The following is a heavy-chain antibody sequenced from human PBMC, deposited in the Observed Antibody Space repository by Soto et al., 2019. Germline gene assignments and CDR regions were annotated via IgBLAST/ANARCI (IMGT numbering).Heavy chain of an antibody. J-gene: IGHJ2*01. Sequence: QVQLQESGPGLVKPSETLSLTCTVSGGSISSYYWSWIRQPPGKGLEWIGYIYYSGSTNYNPSLKSRVTISVDTSKNQFSLKLSSVTAADTAVYYCARKGDWVAPSDWYFDLWGRGTLVTVSS. CDR1: GGSISSYY. D-gene: IGHD3-16*01. CDR2: IYYSGST. V-gene: IGHV4-59*08. CDR3: ARKGDWVAPSDWYFDL.